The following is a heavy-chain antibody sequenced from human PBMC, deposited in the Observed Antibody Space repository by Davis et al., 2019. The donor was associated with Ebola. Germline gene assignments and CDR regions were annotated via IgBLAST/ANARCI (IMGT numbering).Heavy chain of an antibody. J-gene: IGHJ4*02. V-gene: IGHV4-34*01. D-gene: IGHD5-12*01. Sequence: MPSETLSLTCAVSGGSISSHYWSWIRQPPGKGLEWIGEINHSGSTNYNPSLKSRVTISVDTSKNQFSLNLTSVTAADTAVYFCARGYGSIDFWGQGVLVTVSS. CDR2: INHSGST. CDR1: GGSISSHY. CDR3: ARGYGSIDF.